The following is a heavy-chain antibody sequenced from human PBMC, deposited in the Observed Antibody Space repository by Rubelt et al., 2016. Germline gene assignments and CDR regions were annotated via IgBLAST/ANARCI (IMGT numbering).Heavy chain of an antibody. J-gene: IGHJ4*02. D-gene: IGHD3-9*01. CDR1: GGSISTYY. Sequence: TVSGGSISTYYWSWIRQPPGKGLEWIGYIYYSGSTNYNPSLKSRVTISVDTSKNQFSLKLSSVTAADAAVYYCARHTRPVLRYFDWLLPLDYWGQGTLVTVSS. CDR3: ARHTRPVLRYFDWLLPLDY. V-gene: IGHV4-59*08. CDR2: IYYSGST.